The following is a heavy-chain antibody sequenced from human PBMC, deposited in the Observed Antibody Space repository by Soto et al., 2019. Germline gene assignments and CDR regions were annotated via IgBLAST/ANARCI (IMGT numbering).Heavy chain of an antibody. V-gene: IGHV1-8*01. CDR3: AGGAYCTNGVCYPYLDS. D-gene: IGHD2-8*01. J-gene: IGHJ4*02. Sequence: ASVKVSCKASGYTFTIYDINWVRQATGQGLEWMGWMNPNSGNTGYAQKFQGRVTMTRNTSISTAYMELSSLRSEDTAVYYCAGGAYCTNGVCYPYLDSWGKGTLVTVSS. CDR2: MNPNSGNT. CDR1: GYTFTIYD.